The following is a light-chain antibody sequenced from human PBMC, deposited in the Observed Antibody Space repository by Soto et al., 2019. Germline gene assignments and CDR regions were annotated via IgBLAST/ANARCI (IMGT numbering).Light chain of an antibody. Sequence: QSVLTQPPSGSGAPGQRVTISCTGSSSNIGAGYDVHWYQQLPGTAPKLLIYGNSNRPSGVPDRFSGSKSGTSASLAITGLQAEDEADYYCQSYDSSLPGSFYVFGTGTKVTVL. CDR3: QSYDSSLPGSFYV. J-gene: IGLJ1*01. CDR1: SSNIGAGYD. CDR2: GNS. V-gene: IGLV1-40*01.